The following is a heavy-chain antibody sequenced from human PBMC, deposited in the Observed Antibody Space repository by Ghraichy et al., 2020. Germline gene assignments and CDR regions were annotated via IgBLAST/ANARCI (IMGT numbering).Heavy chain of an antibody. D-gene: IGHD5-18*01. CDR1: GYTFTSYY. CDR2: INPSDGST. Sequence: ASVKVSCKASGYTFTSYYMHWVRQAPGQGLEWMGIINPSDGSTSYAQKFQGRVTMTRDTSTSTVYMELSSLRSEDSAVYYCARPYSYGSRYYGMDVWGQGTTVTVSS. J-gene: IGHJ6*02. CDR3: ARPYSYGSRYYGMDV. V-gene: IGHV1-46*01.